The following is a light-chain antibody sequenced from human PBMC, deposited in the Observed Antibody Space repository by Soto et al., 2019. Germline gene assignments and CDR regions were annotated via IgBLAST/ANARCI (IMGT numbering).Light chain of an antibody. J-gene: IGKJ2*01. Sequence: DIPMTQSPSSLSTSVGDRVIITCRASQGISNYLAWYQQKPGKVPILLIYAASTLQSGVPSRFSGSGSGTDFTLSISSLQPADVATYYCQQYSSAPYTVGQGTKLEIK. CDR2: AAS. CDR3: QQYSSAPYT. V-gene: IGKV1-27*01. CDR1: QGISNY.